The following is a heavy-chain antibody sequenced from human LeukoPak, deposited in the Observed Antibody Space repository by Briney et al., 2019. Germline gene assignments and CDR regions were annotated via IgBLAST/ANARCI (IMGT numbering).Heavy chain of an antibody. D-gene: IGHD1-26*01. CDR1: GYTFTDYY. J-gene: IGHJ4*02. Sequence: ASVKVSCKASGYTFTDYYLHWVRQAPGHGLEWMGWINPKTGVTRYAQNFQGRVTMTRDTSISTAYMEVSRLRSDDTAVFYCARDLAMYSPDLDYWGQGTLVTVSS. CDR3: ARDLAMYSPDLDY. V-gene: IGHV1-2*02. CDR2: INPKTGVT.